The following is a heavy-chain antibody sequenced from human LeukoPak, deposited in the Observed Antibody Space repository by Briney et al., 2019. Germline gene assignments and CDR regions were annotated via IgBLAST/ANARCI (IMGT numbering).Heavy chain of an antibody. CDR1: DDSITMYY. D-gene: IGHD1-1*01. Sequence: SETLSLTCSVSDDSITMYYWTWIRQPPGKGLEWIGYVDHTGSTNFNPSLNGRVSISRDRTKNLFSLRLRSVTAADTAVYFCARGRVSSSTWYSTYYYYFYMDVWGKGTTVTVSS. V-gene: IGHV4-59*01. J-gene: IGHJ6*03. CDR2: VDHTGST. CDR3: ARGRVSSSTWYSTYYYYFYMDV.